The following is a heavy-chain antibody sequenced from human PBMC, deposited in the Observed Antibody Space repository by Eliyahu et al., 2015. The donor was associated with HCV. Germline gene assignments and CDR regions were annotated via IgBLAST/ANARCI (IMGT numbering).Heavy chain of an antibody. Sequence: QLQLQESGPGLVKPSETLSLTCTVSGGSISSSSYYWGWIRQPPGKGLEWIGSIYYSGSTYYNPSLKSRVTISVDTSKNQFSLKLSSVTAADTAVYYCARATGYSSGWYGIYYWGQGTLVTVSS. J-gene: IGHJ4*02. CDR2: IYYSGST. V-gene: IGHV4-39*07. CDR1: GGSISSSSYY. CDR3: ARATGYSSGWYGIYY. D-gene: IGHD6-19*01.